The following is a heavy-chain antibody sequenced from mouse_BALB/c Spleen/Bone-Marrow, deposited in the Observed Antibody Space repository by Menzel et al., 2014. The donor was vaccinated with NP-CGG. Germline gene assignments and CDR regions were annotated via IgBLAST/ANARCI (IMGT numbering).Heavy chain of an antibody. CDR3: ARDRNYVFHSCFDV. V-gene: IGHV7-3*02. Sequence: EVQVVESGGGLVQPGGSLRLSCATSGFTFTDYYMSWVRQPPGKALEWLGFIGNKANGYTPEYSASVKGRFTISRDNSQSILYLQMNILRSEDSATYSCARDRNYVFHSCFDVWGSGTAVTVSS. D-gene: IGHD1-1*01. CDR1: GFTFTDYY. J-gene: IGHJ1*01. CDR2: IGNKANGYTP.